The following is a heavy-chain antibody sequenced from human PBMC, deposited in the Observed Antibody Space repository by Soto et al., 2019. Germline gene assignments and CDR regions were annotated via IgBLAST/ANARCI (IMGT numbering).Heavy chain of an antibody. CDR3: AIRSSALDY. J-gene: IGHJ4*02. Sequence: QVQLVESGGGVVQPGRSLRLSCAASGFTFSSYGMHWVRQAPGKGLERVAVIWYDGSNKYYADSVKGRFTISRDNSKNTLYLQMNSLRAEDTAVYYCAIRSSALDYWAQGTLVTVSS. V-gene: IGHV3-33*01. CDR2: IWYDGSNK. CDR1: GFTFSSYG. D-gene: IGHD3-22*01.